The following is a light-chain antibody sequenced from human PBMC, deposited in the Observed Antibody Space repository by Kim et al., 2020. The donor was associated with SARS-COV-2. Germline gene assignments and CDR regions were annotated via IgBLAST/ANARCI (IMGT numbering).Light chain of an antibody. J-gene: IGKJ4*01. Sequence: SPGDRATLSCRASQSVSRYLGWYQQKPGQAPRLLIYDASKRATGIPARFSGSGSGTDFTLTISSLEPEDFAIYYCQQRSNWPLTFGGGTKVDIK. CDR1: QSVSRY. CDR2: DAS. V-gene: IGKV3-11*01. CDR3: QQRSNWPLT.